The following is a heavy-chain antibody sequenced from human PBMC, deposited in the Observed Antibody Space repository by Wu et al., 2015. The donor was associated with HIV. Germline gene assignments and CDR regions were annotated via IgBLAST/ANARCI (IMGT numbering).Heavy chain of an antibody. CDR3: ASWGAEWRYYYGMDV. J-gene: IGHJ6*02. D-gene: IGHD3-16*01. CDR2: INPNSGGT. V-gene: IGHV1-2*02. CDR1: GDTFTNFG. Sequence: QVQLVPSGPEVKKPGASVKISCKASGDTFTNFGINWVRQAPGQGLEWMGWINPNSGGTNYAQKFQGRVTMTRDTSISTAYMELSRLRSDDTAVYYCASWGAEWRYYYGMDVWG.